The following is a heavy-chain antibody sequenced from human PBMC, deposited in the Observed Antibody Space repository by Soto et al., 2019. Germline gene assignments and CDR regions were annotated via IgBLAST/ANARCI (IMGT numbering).Heavy chain of an antibody. Sequence: GGSLRLSCAASGFTFSSYGMHWVRQAPGKGLEWVAVIWYDGSNKYYADSVKGRFTISRDNSKNTLYLQMNSLRAEDTAVYYCARERGDYDPRFDPWGQGTLVTVSS. D-gene: IGHD4-17*01. J-gene: IGHJ5*02. CDR2: IWYDGSNK. V-gene: IGHV3-33*01. CDR1: GFTFSSYG. CDR3: ARERGDYDPRFDP.